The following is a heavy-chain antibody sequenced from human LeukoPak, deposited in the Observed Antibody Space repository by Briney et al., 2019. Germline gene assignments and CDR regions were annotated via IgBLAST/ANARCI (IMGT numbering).Heavy chain of an antibody. J-gene: IGHJ3*01. D-gene: IGHD3-22*01. Sequence: GGSLRLSCAASGFTLTNYAMTWVRQAPGKGLEWVSVIGASGADTYYSDSVKGRFTVSRDNSQNTLFLHMSSLRAEDTAVYFCARRPRDTSGYYLGAFHDWGQGTTVTVSS. CDR2: IGASGADT. CDR3: ARRPRDTSGYYLGAFHD. V-gene: IGHV3-23*01. CDR1: GFTLTNYA.